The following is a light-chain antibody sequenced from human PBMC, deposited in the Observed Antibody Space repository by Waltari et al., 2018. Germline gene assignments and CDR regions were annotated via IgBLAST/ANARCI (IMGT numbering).Light chain of an antibody. CDR1: QSIGSY. CDR3: QQYSRSPFT. CDR2: GAS. Sequence: EIVLTQSPGTLSLSPGERATLSCRASQSIGSYLVWYQQKPGQVPRLLIYGASSRATGSRDSFSGIGSGTDFTLAISRLGPEDFVVYYCQQYSRSPFTFGGGTKVEIK. J-gene: IGKJ4*01. V-gene: IGKV3-20*01.